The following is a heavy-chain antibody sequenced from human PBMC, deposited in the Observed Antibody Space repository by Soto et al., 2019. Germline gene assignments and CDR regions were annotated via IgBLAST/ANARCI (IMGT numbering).Heavy chain of an antibody. CDR3: ARDPEQSYYVHNWFDP. CDR1: GYTFTSYA. D-gene: IGHD3-10*02. J-gene: IGHJ5*02. CDR2: INAGNGNT. Sequence: ASVKVSCKASGYTFTSYAMHWVRQAPGQRLEWMGWINAGNGNTKYSQKFQGRVTMTRDTSTSTAYMELSSLRSEDTAVYYCARDPEQSYYVHNWFDPWGQGTLVTVSS. V-gene: IGHV1-3*01.